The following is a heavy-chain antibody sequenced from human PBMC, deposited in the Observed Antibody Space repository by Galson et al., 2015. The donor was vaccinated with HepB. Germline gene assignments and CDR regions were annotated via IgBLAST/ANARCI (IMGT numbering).Heavy chain of an antibody. J-gene: IGHJ4*02. CDR1: GGTFSSYT. CDR2: IIPILGIA. Sequence: SVKVSCKASGGTFSSYTISWVRQAPGQGLEWMGRIIPILGIANYAQKFQGRVTITRDTSASTAYMELSSLRSEDTAVYYCRYCSSTSCYAGGDYWGQGTLVTVSS. D-gene: IGHD2-2*01. V-gene: IGHV1-69*02. CDR3: RYCSSTSCYAGGDY.